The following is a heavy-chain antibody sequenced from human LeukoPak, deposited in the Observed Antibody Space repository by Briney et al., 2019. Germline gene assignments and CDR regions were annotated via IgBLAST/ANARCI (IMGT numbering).Heavy chain of an antibody. CDR3: AELGITMIGGV. D-gene: IGHD3-10*02. V-gene: IGHV3-53*01. Sequence: GGSLRLSCAASGFTVSSNDMSWVRQAPGKGLECISVIYSGSTTYYADSVKGRFTISRDNAKNSLYLQMNSLRAEDTAVYYCAELGITMIGGVWGKGTTVTISS. CDR1: GFTVSSND. CDR2: IYSGSTT. J-gene: IGHJ6*04.